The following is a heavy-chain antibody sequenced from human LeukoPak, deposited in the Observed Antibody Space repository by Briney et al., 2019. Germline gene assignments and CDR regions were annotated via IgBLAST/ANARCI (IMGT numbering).Heavy chain of an antibody. CDR1: GYTFTSYG. V-gene: IGHV1-18*01. CDR2: ISAYNGNT. Sequence: ASVKVSCKASGYTFTSYGISWVRQAPGQGLEWVGWISAYNGNTNYAQKLQGRVTMTRDTSISTAYMELSRLRSDDTAVYYCARRSIGDAFDIWGQGTMVTVSS. J-gene: IGHJ3*02. CDR3: ARRSIGDAFDI.